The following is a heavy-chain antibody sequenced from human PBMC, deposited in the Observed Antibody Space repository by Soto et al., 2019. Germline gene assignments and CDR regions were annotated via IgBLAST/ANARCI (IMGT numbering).Heavy chain of an antibody. V-gene: IGHV3-30-3*01. J-gene: IGHJ4*02. CDR2: ISYDGSNK. Sequence: QVQLVESGGGVVQPGRSLRLSCAASGFTFSSYAMHWVRQAPGKGLERVAVISYDGSNKYYADSVKGRFTISRDNSKNTLYLQMNSLRAEDTAVYYCARDRAMVTTPYFDYWGQGTLVTVSS. CDR1: GFTFSSYA. D-gene: IGHD5-18*01. CDR3: ARDRAMVTTPYFDY.